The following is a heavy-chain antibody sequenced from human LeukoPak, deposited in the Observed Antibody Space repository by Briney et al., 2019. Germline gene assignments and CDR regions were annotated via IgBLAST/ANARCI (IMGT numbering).Heavy chain of an antibody. CDR2: INPNSGGT. CDR3: ARSAGTYDFWSGDYIDY. D-gene: IGHD3-3*01. Sequence: ASVKVSCKASGYTFTGYYMHWVRQAPGQGLEWMGWINPNSGGTNYAQKFQGRVTMTRDTSISTAYMELSRLRSDDTAVCYCARSAGTYDFWSGDYIDYWGQGTLVTVSS. CDR1: GYTFTGYY. V-gene: IGHV1-2*02. J-gene: IGHJ4*02.